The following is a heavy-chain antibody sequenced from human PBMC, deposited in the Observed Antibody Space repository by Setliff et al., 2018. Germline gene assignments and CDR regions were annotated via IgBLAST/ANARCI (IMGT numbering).Heavy chain of an antibody. D-gene: IGHD1-1*01. CDR3: TRGGTWSDAFDT. CDR2: IHYSGYT. CDR1: GFTFSGYS. J-gene: IGHJ3*02. V-gene: IGHV4-59*01. Sequence: GSLRLSCAASGFTFSGYSMNWVRQAPGKGLEWIGYIHYSGYTNYNPSLKSRVTISIDTSKNQFSLKLSSVTAADTAVYYCTRGGTWSDAFDTWGQGTMVTVSS.